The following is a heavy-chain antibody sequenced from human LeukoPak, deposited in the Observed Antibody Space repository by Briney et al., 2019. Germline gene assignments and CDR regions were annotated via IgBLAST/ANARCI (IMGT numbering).Heavy chain of an antibody. V-gene: IGHV1-18*01. Sequence: ASVKVSCKASGYTFTSYGISWVRQAPGQGLEWMGWISAYNGNTNYAQKLQGRVTMTTDTSTSTAYMELRSLRSDDTAVYYCARAFWDYGDYDGPNYYYYYMDVWGKGTTVTVSS. CDR3: ARAFWDYGDYDGPNYYYYYMDV. D-gene: IGHD4-17*01. CDR2: ISAYNGNT. J-gene: IGHJ6*03. CDR1: GYTFTSYG.